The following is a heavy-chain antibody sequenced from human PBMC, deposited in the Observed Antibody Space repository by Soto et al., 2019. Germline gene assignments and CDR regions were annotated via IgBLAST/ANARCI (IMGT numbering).Heavy chain of an antibody. D-gene: IGHD6-19*01. J-gene: IGHJ4*02. Sequence: GGSLRLSCAASGFTFSSYAMSWVRQAPGKGLEWVSAISGSGGSTNYADSVKGRFTISRDNSKNTLYLQMNSLRAEDTAVYYCAKGFRYSSGWYDYWGQGTLVTVSS. CDR2: ISGSGGST. V-gene: IGHV3-23*01. CDR1: GFTFSSYA. CDR3: AKGFRYSSGWYDY.